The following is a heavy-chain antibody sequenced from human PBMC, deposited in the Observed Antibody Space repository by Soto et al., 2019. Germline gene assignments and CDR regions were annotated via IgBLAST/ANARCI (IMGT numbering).Heavy chain of an antibody. D-gene: IGHD1-26*01. Sequence: GGSLRLSCAASGFTFSSYAMHWVRQAPGKGLEWVAVISYDGSNKYYADSVKGRFTISRDNSKNTLYLQMNRLRAEDTAVYYCARDMVGATTLLFDYWGQGTLATVAS. V-gene: IGHV3-30-3*01. J-gene: IGHJ4*02. CDR3: ARDMVGATTLLFDY. CDR1: GFTFSSYA. CDR2: ISYDGSNK.